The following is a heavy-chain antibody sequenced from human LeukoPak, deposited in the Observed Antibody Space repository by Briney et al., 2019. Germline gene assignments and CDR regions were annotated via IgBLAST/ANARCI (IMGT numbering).Heavy chain of an antibody. Sequence: GGSLRLSCAGSGFTFSDYWIPWVRQAPGKGLVWVSRINSDGTSTSYADPVKGRFTVSRDNAKNTVFLQMDTLGAEDTAVYYCARMMAGYSSRLHAFDVWGQGTMVTVSS. V-gene: IGHV3-74*01. CDR3: ARMMAGYSSRLHAFDV. J-gene: IGHJ3*01. CDR2: INSDGTST. D-gene: IGHD2-2*01. CDR1: GFTFSDYW.